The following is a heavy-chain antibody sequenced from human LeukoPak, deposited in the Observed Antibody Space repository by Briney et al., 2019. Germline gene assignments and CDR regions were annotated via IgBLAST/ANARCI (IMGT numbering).Heavy chain of an antibody. D-gene: IGHD3-10*02. Sequence: PGGSLRLSCAASGFTFNNYAMSWVRQAPGKGLEWVSAISGSGGSTYYADSVKGRFTISRDNAKNSLYLQMNSLRAEDTAVYYCAELGITMIGGVWGKGTTVTISS. CDR3: AELGITMIGGV. CDR1: GFTFNNYA. CDR2: ISGSGGST. J-gene: IGHJ6*04. V-gene: IGHV3-23*01.